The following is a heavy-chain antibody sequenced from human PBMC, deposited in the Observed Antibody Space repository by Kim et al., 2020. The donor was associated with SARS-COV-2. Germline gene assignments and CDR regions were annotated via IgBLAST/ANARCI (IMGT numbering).Heavy chain of an antibody. J-gene: IGHJ4*01. CDR1: GFTFSSYA. CDR3: ARPRSLYYYDRTFDY. V-gene: IGHV3-30*04. D-gene: IGHD3-22*01. Sequence: GGSLRLSCAASGFTFSSYAMHWVRQAPGKGLEWVAVISYDGSNKYYADSVKGRFTISRDNSKNTLYLQMNSLRAEDTAVYYCARPRSLYYYDRTFDYWG. CDR2: ISYDGSNK.